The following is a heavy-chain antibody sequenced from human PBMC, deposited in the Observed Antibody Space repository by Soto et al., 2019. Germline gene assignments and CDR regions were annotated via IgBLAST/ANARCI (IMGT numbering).Heavy chain of an antibody. Sequence: GGSLRLSCAASGFTFSSYWMHWVRQAPGKGLVWVSRINSDGSSTSYADSVKGRFTISRDNAKNTLYLQMNSLRAEDTAVYYCARDDSSGYSDNAFDCWGPGTMVTVSS. CDR1: GFTFSSYW. CDR3: ARDDSSGYSDNAFDC. V-gene: IGHV3-74*01. CDR2: INSDGSST. J-gene: IGHJ3*01. D-gene: IGHD3-22*01.